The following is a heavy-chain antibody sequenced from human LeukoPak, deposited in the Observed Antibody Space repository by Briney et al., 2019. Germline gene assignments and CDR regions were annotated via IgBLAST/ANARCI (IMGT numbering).Heavy chain of an antibody. D-gene: IGHD2-15*01. CDR2: ISSSSSYI. V-gene: IGHV3-21*04. CDR3: AKDKYCSGGSCYLYWYFDL. CDR1: GFTFSSYS. Sequence: GGSLRLXCAASGFTFSSYSMNWVRQAPGKGLEWVSSISSSSSYIYYADSVKGRFTISRDNSKNTLYLQMNSLRAEDTAVYYCAKDKYCSGGSCYLYWYFDLWGRGTLVTVSS. J-gene: IGHJ2*01.